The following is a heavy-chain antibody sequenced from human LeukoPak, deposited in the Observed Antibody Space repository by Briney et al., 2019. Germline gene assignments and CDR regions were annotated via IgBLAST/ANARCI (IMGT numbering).Heavy chain of an antibody. D-gene: IGHD5-18*01. V-gene: IGHV4-34*01. J-gene: IGHJ6*03. CDR2: INHSGST. CDR3: ARTTEGGYTYDYFYYYNMDV. Sequence: PSETLSLTCAVYGGSFCGYYWSWIRQPPGKGLEWIGEINHSGSTNYNPSLKSRVTISVDTSKNQFSLKLRSVTAADTAVYYCARTTEGGYTYDYFYYYNMDVWGKGTTVTISS. CDR1: GGSFCGYY.